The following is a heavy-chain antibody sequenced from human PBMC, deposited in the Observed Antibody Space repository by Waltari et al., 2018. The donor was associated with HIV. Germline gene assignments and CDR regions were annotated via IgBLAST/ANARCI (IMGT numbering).Heavy chain of an antibody. J-gene: IGHJ3*02. CDR1: GFTFSSYG. V-gene: IGHV3-30*18. Sequence: QVQLVESGGGVVQPGRSLRLSCAASGFTFSSYGVHWVRQAPGKGPEWVAIIWSDGNNEYYADSVKGRFTISRDNSKDTLYLQMNSLRAEDTAMYYCAKDNSVNYFTGDAFDIWGQGTMVIVSS. D-gene: IGHD1-26*01. CDR2: IWSDGNNE. CDR3: AKDNSVNYFTGDAFDI.